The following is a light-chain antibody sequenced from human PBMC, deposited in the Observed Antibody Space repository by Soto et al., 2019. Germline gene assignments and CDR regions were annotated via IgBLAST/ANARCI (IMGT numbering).Light chain of an antibody. CDR2: VNSGGSH. V-gene: IGLV4-69*01. J-gene: IGLJ7*01. CDR1: SGHSNYA. CDR3: QTWGTGSAIVV. Sequence: QLVLTQSPSASASLGASVKLTCTLSSGHSNYAIAWHQRQPEKGPRFLMKVNSGGSHIKGDGIPDRFSGSSSGAERYRFISSLQSEDEADYYCQTWGTGSAIVVFGGGTQLTVL.